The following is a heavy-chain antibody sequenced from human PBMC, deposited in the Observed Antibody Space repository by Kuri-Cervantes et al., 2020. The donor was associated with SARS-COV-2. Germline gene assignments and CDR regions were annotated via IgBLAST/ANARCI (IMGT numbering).Heavy chain of an antibody. CDR2: IYHSGST. J-gene: IGHJ4*02. Sequence: GSLRLSCAVSGYSISSGYYWGWIRQPPGKGLEWIGSIYHSGSTYYNPPLKSRVTISVDTPKNQFSLKLSSVTAADTAVYYCARFFDYWGQGTLVTVSS. V-gene: IGHV4-38-2*01. CDR3: ARFFDY. CDR1: GYSISSGYY.